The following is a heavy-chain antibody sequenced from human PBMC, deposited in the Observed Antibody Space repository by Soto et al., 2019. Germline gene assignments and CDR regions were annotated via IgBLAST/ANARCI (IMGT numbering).Heavy chain of an antibody. V-gene: IGHV4-59*01. CDR3: ASSGYSSGWYADNWFDP. Sequence: SETLPLTCTVSGGSISSYYWSWIRQPPGKGLEWIGYIYYSGSTNYNPSLKSRVTISVDTSKNQFSLKLSSVTAADTAVYYCASSGYSSGWYADNWFDPWGQGTLVTVS. CDR2: IYYSGST. J-gene: IGHJ5*02. CDR1: GGSISSYY. D-gene: IGHD6-19*01.